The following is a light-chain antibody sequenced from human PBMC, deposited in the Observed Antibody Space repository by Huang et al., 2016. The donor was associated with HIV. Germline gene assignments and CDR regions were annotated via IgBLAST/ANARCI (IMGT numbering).Light chain of an antibody. J-gene: IGKJ1*01. CDR3: LQYYDWPPWT. CDR1: QNVYSN. V-gene: IGKV3-15*01. CDR2: GAS. Sequence: EKVMTQSPASLSLSPGERATLSCRAGQNVYSNLAWYQHKPGQAPRLLIYGASTRATGVPARFSGSGSGTEFALTISSLQSEDFAVYYCLQYYDWPPWTFGQGTKVEIK.